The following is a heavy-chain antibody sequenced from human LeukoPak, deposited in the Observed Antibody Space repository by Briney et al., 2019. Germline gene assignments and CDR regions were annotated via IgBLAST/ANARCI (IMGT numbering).Heavy chain of an antibody. CDR1: GFTFSTYS. CDR3: LGAFDF. V-gene: IGHV3-21*01. CDR2: ISSSSSYI. Sequence: GGSLRLSCAASGFTFSTYSMSWVRLAPGKGLEWVSSISSSSSYIHYADSVKGRFTISRDNAQNSLYLQMNNLRVEDTAVYYCLGAFDFWGQGTMVTVSS. J-gene: IGHJ3*01.